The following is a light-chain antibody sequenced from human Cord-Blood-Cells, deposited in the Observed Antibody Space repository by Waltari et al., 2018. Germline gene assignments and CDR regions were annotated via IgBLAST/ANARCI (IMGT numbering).Light chain of an antibody. Sequence: DIQMTQSPFSLSTFVGDRVTITCRASQGISNYLAWYQQKPGKVPKLLIYAASTLQSGVPSRFSGSGSGTDFTLTISSLQPEDVATYYCQKYNSAPPTFGQGTKVEIK. CDR2: AAS. CDR1: QGISNY. CDR3: QKYNSAPPT. V-gene: IGKV1-27*01. J-gene: IGKJ1*01.